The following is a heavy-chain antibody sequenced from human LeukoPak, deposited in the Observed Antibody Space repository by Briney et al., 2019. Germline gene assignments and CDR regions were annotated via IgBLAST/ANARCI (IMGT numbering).Heavy chain of an antibody. CDR2: IIPIFGAA. CDR1: GGTFSSYA. CDR3: AREGSGWYDY. D-gene: IGHD6-19*01. Sequence: ASVKVSCKASGGTFSSYAISWVRQAPGQGLEWMGGIIPIFGAANYAQKFQGRVTITADESTSTAYMELSSLRSEDTAVYYCAREGSGWYDYWGQGTLVTVSS. V-gene: IGHV1-69*13. J-gene: IGHJ4*02.